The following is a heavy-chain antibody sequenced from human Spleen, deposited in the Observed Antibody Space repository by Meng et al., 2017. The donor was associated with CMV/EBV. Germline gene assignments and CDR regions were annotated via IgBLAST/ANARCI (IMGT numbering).Heavy chain of an antibody. Sequence: GESLKISCAASGFTFSSYSMNWVRQAPGKGLEWVSSISSSSSYIYYADSVKGRFTISRDNAKNSLYLQMNSLRAEDTAVYYCARDDQLLPYYYYYGMDVWGQGTTVTVSS. J-gene: IGHJ6*02. CDR1: GFTFSSYS. V-gene: IGHV3-21*01. CDR2: ISSSSSYI. D-gene: IGHD2-2*01. CDR3: ARDDQLLPYYYYYGMDV.